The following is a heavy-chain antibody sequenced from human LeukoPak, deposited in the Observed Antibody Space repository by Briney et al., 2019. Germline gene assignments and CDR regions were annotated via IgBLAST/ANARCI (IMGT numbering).Heavy chain of an antibody. Sequence: GESLKISCKGSGYSFTSYWIGWVRQMPGKGLEWMGIIYPGDSDTRYSPSFQGQVTISADKSISTAYLQWSSLKASDTAMYYCARFPGIAVAGLNYFDYWGQGTLVTVSS. CDR2: IYPGDSDT. CDR3: ARFPGIAVAGLNYFDY. CDR1: GYSFTSYW. V-gene: IGHV5-51*01. D-gene: IGHD6-19*01. J-gene: IGHJ4*02.